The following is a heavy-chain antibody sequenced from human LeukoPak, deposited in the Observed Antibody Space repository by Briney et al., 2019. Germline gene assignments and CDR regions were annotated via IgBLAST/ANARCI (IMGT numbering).Heavy chain of an antibody. J-gene: IGHJ6*02. D-gene: IGHD4-23*01. CDR1: GFTFSSYG. Sequence: GALRLSCAASGFTFSSYGMHWVRQAPGKGLEWVAVIWCDGSNKYYADSVKGRFTISRDNSKNTLYLQMNSLRAEDTAVYYCAREVGNDYYYYGMDVWGQGTTVTVSS. V-gene: IGHV3-33*01. CDR2: IWCDGSNK. CDR3: AREVGNDYYYYGMDV.